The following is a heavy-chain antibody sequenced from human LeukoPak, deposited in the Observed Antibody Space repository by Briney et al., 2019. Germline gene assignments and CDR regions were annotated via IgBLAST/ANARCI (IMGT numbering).Heavy chain of an antibody. D-gene: IGHD3-3*01. J-gene: IGHJ6*02. CDR3: ARPYDSWGPYYYYGMDV. CDR2: INPNSGGT. CDR1: GYTFTGYY. V-gene: IGHV1-2*02. Sequence: ASVKVSYKASGYTFTGYYMHWVRQAPGQGLEWMGWINPNSGGTNYAQKFQGRVTMTRDTSISTAYMELSRLRSDDTAVYYCARPYDSWGPYYYYGMDVWGQGTTVTVSS.